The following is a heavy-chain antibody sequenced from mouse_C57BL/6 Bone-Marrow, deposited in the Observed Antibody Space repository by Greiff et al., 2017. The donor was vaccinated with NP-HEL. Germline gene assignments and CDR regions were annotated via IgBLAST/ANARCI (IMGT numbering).Heavy chain of an antibody. D-gene: IGHD2-4*01. Sequence: VQLQQPGAELVMPGASVKLSCKASGYTFTSYWMHWVKQRPGQGLEWIGEIDPSDSYTNYNQKFKGKSTLTVDKSSSTAYMQLSSLTSEDSAVYDCARSRYYDYDDGYAKDYWGQGTSVTVSS. J-gene: IGHJ4*01. V-gene: IGHV1-69*01. CDR2: IDPSDSYT. CDR1: GYTFTSYW. CDR3: ARSRYYDYDDGYAKDY.